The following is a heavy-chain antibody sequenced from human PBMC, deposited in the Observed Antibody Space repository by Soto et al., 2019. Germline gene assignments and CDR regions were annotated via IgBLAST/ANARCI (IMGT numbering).Heavy chain of an antibody. D-gene: IGHD5-18*01. J-gene: IGHJ6*02. CDR1: GFAFSSYV. V-gene: IGHV3-30*18. Sequence: GGSLRLSCAASGFAFSSYVIHWVRQAPGKGLEWVAVISHDGSIYSYAGSVAGRLDISRDNSKSMVYVDMISLRPDDTAVYYCAKEVGASDTAVLGFFYYGVDVWGQGTTVTVSS. CDR3: AKEVGASDTAVLGFFYYGVDV. CDR2: ISHDGSIY.